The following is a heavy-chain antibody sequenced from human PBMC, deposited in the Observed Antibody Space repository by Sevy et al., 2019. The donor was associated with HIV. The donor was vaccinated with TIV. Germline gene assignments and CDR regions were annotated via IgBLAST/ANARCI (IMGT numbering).Heavy chain of an antibody. CDR1: GFTFSSYG. CDR2: IWYDGSNK. CDR3: VRDGDYSYYYGMDV. V-gene: IGHV3-33*01. D-gene: IGHD4-17*01. Sequence: GGSLRLSCAASGFTFSSYGMHWVRQAPGKGLEWVAVIWYDGSNKYYADSVKGRFTISRDNSKNTLYLQMNSLRAEDTAVYYCVRDGDYSYYYGMDVWGQGTTVTVSS. J-gene: IGHJ6*02.